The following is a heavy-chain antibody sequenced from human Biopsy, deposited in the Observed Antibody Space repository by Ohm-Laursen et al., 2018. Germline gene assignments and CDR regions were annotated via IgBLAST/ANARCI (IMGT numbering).Heavy chain of an antibody. CDR3: ARHPTGFWFDP. J-gene: IGHJ5*02. CDR2: IYNTDTS. CDR1: GGSISSSSTYY. Sequence: SDTLSLTCTVSGGSISSSSTYYWAWLRQPPGKGLECSGSIYNTDTSFYNPSLKSLVTISIDTSTNQFSLMVSSVTAADTALYFCARHPTGFWFDPWGHETLVTVSS. V-gene: IGHV4-39*01.